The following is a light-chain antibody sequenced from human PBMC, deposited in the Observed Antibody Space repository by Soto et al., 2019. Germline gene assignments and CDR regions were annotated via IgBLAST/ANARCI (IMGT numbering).Light chain of an antibody. Sequence: QSALTQPASVSGSPGQSITISCTGTSSDVGGYNYVSWYQQHPGEVPKLLIYEVTTRPSGVSNRFSGSKSGNTASLTISGLQDEDEADYYCSSYTSDITHVFGGGTKLTVL. CDR2: EVT. V-gene: IGLV2-14*01. CDR3: SSYTSDITHV. CDR1: SSDVGGYNY. J-gene: IGLJ2*01.